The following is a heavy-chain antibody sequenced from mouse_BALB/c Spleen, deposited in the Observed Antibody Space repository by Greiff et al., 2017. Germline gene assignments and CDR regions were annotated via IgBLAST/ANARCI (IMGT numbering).Heavy chain of an antibody. D-gene: IGHD1-1*01. CDR1: GYAFTSYN. J-gene: IGHJ4*01. V-gene: IGHV1S135*01. CDR2: IDPYNGGT. CDR3: ARCYYGSSYYAMDY. Sequence: VQLKQSGPELVKPGASVKVSCKASGYAFTSYNMYWVKQSHGKSLEWIGYIDPYNGGTSYNQKFKGKATLTVYKSSSTAYMHLNSLTSEDSAVYYCARCYYGSSYYAMDYWGQGTSVTVSS.